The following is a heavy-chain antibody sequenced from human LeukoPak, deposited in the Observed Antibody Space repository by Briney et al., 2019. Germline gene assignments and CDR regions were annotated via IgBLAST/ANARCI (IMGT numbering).Heavy chain of an antibody. V-gene: IGHV4-61*08. J-gene: IGHJ4*02. D-gene: IGHD5-18*01. CDR1: GGSINSGAYY. CDR2: IYYSGST. Sequence: SETLSLTCSVSGGSINSGAYYWSWIRQTPGKDLEWIGYIYYSGSTNYNPSLKSRVTISVDTSKNQFSLKLSSVTAADTAVYYCASLQLSFDYWGQGTLVTVSS. CDR3: ASLQLSFDY.